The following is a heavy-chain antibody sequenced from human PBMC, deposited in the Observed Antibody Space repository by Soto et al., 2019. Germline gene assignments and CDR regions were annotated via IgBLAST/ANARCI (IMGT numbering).Heavy chain of an antibody. CDR2: IYHSGRT. CDR3: TWAERFPRSWFDP. CDR1: GVSISSGGYY. V-gene: IGHV4-31*03. D-gene: IGHD3-10*01. Sequence: SETLSLTCTVSGVSISSGGYYWGWIRQHPGKGLEWIGNIYHSGRTYYNPSLKSRVIMSVDTSKNHFSLNLNSVTAADTAMYFCTWAERFPRSWFDPWGQGTQVTVSS. J-gene: IGHJ5*02.